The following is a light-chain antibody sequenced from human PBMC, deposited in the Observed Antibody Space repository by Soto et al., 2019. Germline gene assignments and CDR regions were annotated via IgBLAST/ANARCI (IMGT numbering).Light chain of an antibody. V-gene: IGLV2-14*03. CDR1: RDDIGSSDY. CDR2: DVK. Sequence: QSALTQPASVSGSPGQSITISCTGTRDDIGSSDYVSWYQQHPGKAPKLIVYDVKYRPSGISDRFSGSKSDNTASLTFSGLQAEDEADYYCTSSTTTTPYVFGGGTKLTVL. J-gene: IGLJ1*01. CDR3: TSSTTTTPYV.